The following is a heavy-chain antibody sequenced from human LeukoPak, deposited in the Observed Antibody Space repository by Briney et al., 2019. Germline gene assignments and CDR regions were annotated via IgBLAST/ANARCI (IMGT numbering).Heavy chain of an antibody. Sequence: GGSLRLSCAASGFTFSSYAMSWVRQAPGKGLEWVANIKQDGSEKYYVDSVKGRFTISRDNAKNSLYLQMNSLRAEDTAVYYCASSGYSLYYFDYWGQGTLVTVSS. CDR2: IKQDGSEK. CDR3: ASSGYSLYYFDY. CDR1: GFTFSSYA. V-gene: IGHV3-7*01. D-gene: IGHD1-26*01. J-gene: IGHJ4*02.